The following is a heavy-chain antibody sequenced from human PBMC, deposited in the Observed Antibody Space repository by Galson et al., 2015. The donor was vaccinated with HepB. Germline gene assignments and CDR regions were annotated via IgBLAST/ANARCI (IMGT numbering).Heavy chain of an antibody. CDR2: INPNSGGT. CDR3: ARGNRGYSGYDYAYYYYMDV. D-gene: IGHD5-12*01. Sequence: SVKVSCKASGYTFTGYYMHWVRQAPGQGLEWMGRINPNSGGTNYAQKFQGRVTMTRDTSISTAYMELSRLRSDDTAVCYCARGNRGYSGYDYAYYYYMDVWGKGTTVTVSS. CDR1: GYTFTGYY. J-gene: IGHJ6*03. V-gene: IGHV1-2*06.